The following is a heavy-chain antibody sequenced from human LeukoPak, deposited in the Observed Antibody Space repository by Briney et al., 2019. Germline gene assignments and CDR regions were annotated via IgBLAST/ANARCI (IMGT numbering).Heavy chain of an antibody. CDR3: ARGRYSSSWYFDY. J-gene: IGHJ4*02. CDR2: IRYDANK. D-gene: IGHD6-13*01. V-gene: IGHV3-30*02. CDR1: GFTFTRYG. Sequence: RGSLRLSCAASGFTFTRYGMHWVRQAPGKGLEWVAFIRYDANKSYADSVKGGFTISRDNSKNSLYLHMNSLRAEDTGLYFCARGRYSSSWYFDYWGQGTLVTVSS.